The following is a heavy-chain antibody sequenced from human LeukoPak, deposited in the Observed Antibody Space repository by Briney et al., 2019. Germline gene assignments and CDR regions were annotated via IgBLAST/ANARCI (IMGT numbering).Heavy chain of an antibody. CDR2: IYYSGST. V-gene: IGHV4-59*01. J-gene: IGHJ4*02. Sequence: SQTLSLTCTVSGGSISSYYWSWIRQPPGKGLEWIGYIYYSGSTNYNPSLKSRVTISVDTSKNQFSLKLSSVTAADTAVYYCARDQEIVGATVSSGFDYWGQGTLVTVSS. CDR1: GGSISSYY. D-gene: IGHD1-26*01. CDR3: ARDQEIVGATVSSGFDY.